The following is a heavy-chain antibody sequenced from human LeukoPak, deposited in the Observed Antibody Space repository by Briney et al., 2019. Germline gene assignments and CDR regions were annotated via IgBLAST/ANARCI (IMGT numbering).Heavy chain of an antibody. CDR2: ISSDGSAK. D-gene: IGHD2-2*01. J-gene: IGHJ6*02. Sequence: GGSLRLSCAASGFTFTTYGMHWVRQAPGKGLEWVATISSDGSAKYYADSVQGRFTISRDNSKNTLDLQMNSLRAEDTAVYYCARDDCGSTSCYWGSYYYYGMDVWGQGTTVTVSS. CDR1: GFTFTTYG. V-gene: IGHV3-30*03. CDR3: ARDDCGSTSCYWGSYYYYGMDV.